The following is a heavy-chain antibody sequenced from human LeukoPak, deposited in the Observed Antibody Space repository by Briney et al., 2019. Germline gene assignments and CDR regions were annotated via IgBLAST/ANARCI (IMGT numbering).Heavy chain of an antibody. J-gene: IGHJ4*02. CDR2: INYKGGPT. V-gene: IGHV3-64*02. Sequence: PGGSLRLSCAASGFTLSSFSMHWDRQSPGRGLEYVSAINYKGGPTYYADSVKGRFTISRDNSRNTLYLQMASLRDDDMGVYYCARVGPATAFDYWGQGTQVTVSS. CDR1: GFTLSSFS. CDR3: ARVGPATAFDY.